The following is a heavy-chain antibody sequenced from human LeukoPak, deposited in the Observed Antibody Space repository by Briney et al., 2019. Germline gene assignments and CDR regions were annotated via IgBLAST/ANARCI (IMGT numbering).Heavy chain of an antibody. D-gene: IGHD3-10*01. V-gene: IGHV1-69*04. Sequence: SVKVSCKASGGTFSSYAISWVRQAPGQGLEWMGRIIPILGIANYAQKFQGRVTITADKSTSTAYMELSSLRSEDTAVYYCARDDITMVRGVLYFDYWGQGTLITVSS. CDR1: GGTFSSYA. CDR3: ARDDITMVRGVLYFDY. CDR2: IIPILGIA. J-gene: IGHJ4*02.